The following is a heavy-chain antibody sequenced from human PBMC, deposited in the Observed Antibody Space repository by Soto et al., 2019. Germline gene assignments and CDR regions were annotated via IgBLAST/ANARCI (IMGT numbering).Heavy chain of an antibody. D-gene: IGHD2-8*02. Sequence: ASLKLSCKGSGYSFTSYWISWVRQMPGKGLEWMGRIDPSDSYTNYSPSFQGHVTISADKSISTAYLRWSSLKASDTAMYYCARGPGASGLDVWGQGTTVTVSS. J-gene: IGHJ6*02. V-gene: IGHV5-10-1*01. CDR2: IDPSDSYT. CDR1: GYSFTSYW. CDR3: ARGPGASGLDV.